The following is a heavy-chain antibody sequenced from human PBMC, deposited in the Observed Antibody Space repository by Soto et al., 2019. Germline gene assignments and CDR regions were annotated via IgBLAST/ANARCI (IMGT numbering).Heavy chain of an antibody. J-gene: IGHJ4*02. CDR3: EKVVVGATSHSDFDS. V-gene: IGHV4-39*01. D-gene: IGHD2-15*01. Sequence: ETLCLTCPVSGGSIANNNYFWGWVRQPPGKGLEWIGSAAYSWVTYKNPSLKSRVTVSVDTSKNQFSLKLTYVTAADTAAYYCEKVVVGATSHSDFDSWGQGTPVTVYS. CDR1: GGSIANNNYF. CDR2: AAYSWVT.